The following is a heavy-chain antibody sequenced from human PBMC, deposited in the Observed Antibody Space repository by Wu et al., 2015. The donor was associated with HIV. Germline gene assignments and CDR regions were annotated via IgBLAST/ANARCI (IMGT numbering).Heavy chain of an antibody. CDR2: INPSGGSK. Sequence: QVQLVQSGAEVRNPGASVKVSCKASGHTFTRDYMFWVRQAPGQGLEWMGVINPSGGSKSYAQKFQGRVTMTRDTSTSTVYMELSSLRSEDTAVYYCASGNYWDFDYWGRGNPGHRPPQ. D-gene: IGHD4-11*01. CDR1: GHTFTRDY. V-gene: IGHV1-46*03. CDR3: ASGNYWDFDY. J-gene: IGHJ4*02.